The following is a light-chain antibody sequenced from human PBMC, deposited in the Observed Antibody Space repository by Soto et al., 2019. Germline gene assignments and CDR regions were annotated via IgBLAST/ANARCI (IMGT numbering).Light chain of an antibody. CDR3: SSYTTSGVGV. Sequence: QSALTQPASVSGSPGQSITISCTGTDSDVGGYNYVSWYQHHPGNAPKVMIYNVSYRPSGVSNRFSGSKSGNTASLTISGHQAEDEADYYCSSYTTSGVGVFGGGTKLTVL. V-gene: IGLV2-14*03. CDR1: DSDVGGYNY. J-gene: IGLJ2*01. CDR2: NVS.